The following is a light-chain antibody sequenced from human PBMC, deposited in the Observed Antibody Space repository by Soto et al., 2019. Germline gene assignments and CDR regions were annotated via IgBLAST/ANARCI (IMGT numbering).Light chain of an antibody. V-gene: IGKV4-1*01. J-gene: IGKJ2*01. Sequence: IVMTQSPDSLAVSLGERATINCKSSQSVLYSSNNKNYLAWYQQKPGQSPKLLIYWASTRESGVPDRFSGSWSGTDFTLTIISLQAEDVAVYYCQQYYSTPPYTFGQGTKLEIK. CDR3: QQYYSTPPYT. CDR1: QSVLYSSNNKNY. CDR2: WAS.